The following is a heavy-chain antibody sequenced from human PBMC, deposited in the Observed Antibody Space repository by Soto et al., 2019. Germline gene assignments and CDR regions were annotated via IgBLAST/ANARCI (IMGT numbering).Heavy chain of an antibody. J-gene: IGHJ4*02. CDR2: INGDNGNT. D-gene: IGHD4-17*01. V-gene: IGHV1-18*04. CDR1: GYSFSNNG. CDR3: PRDLAYGDYGTDF. Sequence: QVQLVQYGAEVKKPGASVKVSCQASGYSFSNNGISWVRQAPGQGFEWMGWINGDNGNTNYAQKFQGRVTMTTDTSTSTAYMELRRLRSDDTAVYYCPRDLAYGDYGTDFWGQGTLVTVSS.